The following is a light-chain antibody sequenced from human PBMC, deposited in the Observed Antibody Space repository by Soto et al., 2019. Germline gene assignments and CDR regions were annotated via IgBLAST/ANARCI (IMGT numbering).Light chain of an antibody. V-gene: IGKV1-33*01. CDR1: QDISNY. CDR3: QQYDNLPRT. CDR2: DAS. J-gene: IGKJ3*01. Sequence: DIQMTQSPSSLSASVGDRVTITCQASQDISNYLNWYQQKPGKAPKLLIYDASNLETGVPSRFSGSGSGTDLTLTIRSLQPEDIATYCCQQYDNLPRTFGPGTKVDIK.